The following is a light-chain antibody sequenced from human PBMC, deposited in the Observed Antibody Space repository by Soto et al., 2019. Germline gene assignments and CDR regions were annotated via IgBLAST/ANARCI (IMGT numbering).Light chain of an antibody. CDR1: SSNIGAGYD. CDR3: SSYTRSSTLVV. Sequence: QAVVTQPPSVSGAPGQRVTISCSGSSSNIGAGYDVHWYQQLPGTAPKLIIYEVSNRPSGVSNRFSGSKSGNTASLTISGLQAEDEADYYCSSYTRSSTLVVFGGGTKLTVL. J-gene: IGLJ3*02. CDR2: EVS. V-gene: IGLV1-40*01.